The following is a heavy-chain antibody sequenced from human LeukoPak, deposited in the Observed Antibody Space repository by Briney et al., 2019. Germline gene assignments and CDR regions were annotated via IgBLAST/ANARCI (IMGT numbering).Heavy chain of an antibody. CDR3: ARDGRLSGSLDY. CDR2: ITSSSSTI. CDR1: GFSFNSYS. J-gene: IGHJ4*02. V-gene: IGHV3-48*02. D-gene: IGHD1-26*01. Sequence: GGSLRLSCAASGFSFNSYSMNWVRQAPGKGLEWVSYITSSSSTIYYADSVKGRFTISRDNAKNSLDLQMKSLRDEDTAVYYCARDGRLSGSLDYWGQGTLVTVSS.